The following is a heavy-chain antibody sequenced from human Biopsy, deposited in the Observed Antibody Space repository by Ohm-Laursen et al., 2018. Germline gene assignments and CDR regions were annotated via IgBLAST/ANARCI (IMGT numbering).Heavy chain of an antibody. CDR3: AREGGGLLPIRLTDF. CDR1: GESFSDYY. Sequence: SDTLSLTCEVSGESFSDYYWSWIRQSPGQGLEWIGEINHRRRSSYSPSLQSRVTISVDASKNQFSLNMKSVTAADTAVYFCAREGGGLLPIRLTDFWGPGMMVTVSS. D-gene: IGHD1-26*01. V-gene: IGHV4-34*01. CDR2: INHRRRS. J-gene: IGHJ4*02.